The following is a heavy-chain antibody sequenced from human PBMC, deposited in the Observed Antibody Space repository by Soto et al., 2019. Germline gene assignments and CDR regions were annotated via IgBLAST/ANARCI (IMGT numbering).Heavy chain of an antibody. CDR3: AREVETNYYDSSGYYKC. V-gene: IGHV1-69*01. Sequence: QVQLVQSGAEVKKPGSSVKGSCKASGGTFSSYAISWVRQAPGQGLEWMGGIIPIFGTANYAQKFQGRVTITADESTSTAYMELSSLRSEDTAVYYCAREVETNYYDSSGYYKCWGQGTLVTVSS. CDR1: GGTFSSYA. D-gene: IGHD3-22*01. J-gene: IGHJ4*02. CDR2: IIPIFGTA.